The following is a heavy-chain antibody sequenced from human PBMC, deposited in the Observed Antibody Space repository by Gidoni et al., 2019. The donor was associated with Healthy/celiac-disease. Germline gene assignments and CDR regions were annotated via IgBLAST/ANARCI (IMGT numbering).Heavy chain of an antibody. D-gene: IGHD1-20*01. CDR2: INPSGGST. Sequence: QVQLVQSGAEVKKPGASVKVSCTASGYTFTSYYMHWVRQPPGQGFEWMGIINPSGGSTSYAQKFQGRVTMTRDTSTSTVYMELSSLRSEDTAVYYCARQRLTGTDAFDIWGQGTMVTVSS. V-gene: IGHV1-46*01. CDR3: ARQRLTGTDAFDI. J-gene: IGHJ3*02. CDR1: GYTFTSYY.